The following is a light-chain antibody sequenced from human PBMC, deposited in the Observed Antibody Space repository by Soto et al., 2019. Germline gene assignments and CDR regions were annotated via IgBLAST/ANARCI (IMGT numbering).Light chain of an antibody. V-gene: IGKV3-15*01. CDR2: GAS. J-gene: IGKJ2*01. CDR3: QQYSNWPPRYT. CDR1: QSVGSN. Sequence: EIVMTQSPATLSVSPGERATLSCRASQSVGSNLAWYQQKPGQAPRLLIYGASTRATGIPARFSGSGSGTEFTFTINTLQSEDFAVYYCQQYSNWPPRYTFGQGTKLEIK.